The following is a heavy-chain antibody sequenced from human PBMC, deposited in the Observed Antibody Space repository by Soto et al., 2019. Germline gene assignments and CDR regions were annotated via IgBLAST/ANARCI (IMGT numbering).Heavy chain of an antibody. J-gene: IGHJ5*02. V-gene: IGHV5-10-1*01. CDR3: ARPFHYYDRSGYYSGWFDP. CDR2: IDPSDSYT. Sequence: GESLKISCKGSGYSFTSYWISWVRQMPGKGLEWMGRIDPSDSYTNYSPSFQGHVTISADKSISTAYLQWSSLKASDTAMYYCARPFHYYDRSGYYSGWFDPWGQGTLVTVS. CDR1: GYSFTSYW. D-gene: IGHD3-22*01.